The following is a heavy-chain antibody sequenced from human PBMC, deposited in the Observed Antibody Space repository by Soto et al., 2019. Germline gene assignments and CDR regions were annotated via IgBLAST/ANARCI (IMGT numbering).Heavy chain of an antibody. CDR1: GGSISSSNW. CDR2: IYHSGST. V-gene: IGHV4-4*02. J-gene: IGHJ5*02. Sequence: QVQLQESGPGLVKPSGTLSLTCAVSGGSISSSNWWSWVRQPPGKGLEWIGEIYHSGSTNYNPSLKSRVTISVDKSKNQFSLKLSSVTAADTAVYYRARVKLVVPASNWFDPWGQGTLVTVSS. D-gene: IGHD2-2*01. CDR3: ARVKLVVPASNWFDP.